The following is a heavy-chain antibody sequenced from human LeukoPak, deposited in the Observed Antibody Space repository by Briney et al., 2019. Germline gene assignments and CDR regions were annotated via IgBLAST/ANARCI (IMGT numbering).Heavy chain of an antibody. CDR3: ARDHTIFGVVISWFDP. CDR2: IYYSGST. V-gene: IGHV4-59*12. D-gene: IGHD3-3*01. CDR1: GGSISSYY. Sequence: SETLSLTCTVSGGSISSYYWSWIRQPPGKGLEWIGYIYYSGSTNYNPSLKSRVTISVDTSKNQFSLKLSSVTAADTAVYYCARDHTIFGVVISWFDPWGQGTLVTVSS. J-gene: IGHJ5*02.